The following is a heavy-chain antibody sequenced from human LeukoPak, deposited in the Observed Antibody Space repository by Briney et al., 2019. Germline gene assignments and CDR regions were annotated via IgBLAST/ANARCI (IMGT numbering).Heavy chain of an antibody. CDR2: IYSSGST. V-gene: IGHV4-61*02. J-gene: IGHJ4*02. D-gene: IGHD4/OR15-4a*01. CDR1: GGSISSSSYY. CDR3: ARGTMGTDY. Sequence: SETLSLTCTVSGGSISSSSYYWGWIRQPAGKGLEWIGRIYSSGSTNYNPSLKSRVTMSLDTSKNQFSLKLRSVTAADTAVYYCARGTMGTDYWGQGTLVTVSS.